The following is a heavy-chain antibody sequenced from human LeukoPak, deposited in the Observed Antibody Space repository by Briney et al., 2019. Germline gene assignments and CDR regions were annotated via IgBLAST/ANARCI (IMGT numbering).Heavy chain of an antibody. D-gene: IGHD5-18*01. J-gene: IGHJ4*01. CDR1: GYTFTSYG. CDR2: ISAYNGNT. CDR3: ARVSHTAMVFYY. Sequence: ASVKVSCKASGYTFTSYGISWARQAPGQGLEWMGWISAYNGNTNYAQKLQGRVTMTTDTSTSTACMELRSLRSDDTAVYYCARVSHTAMVFYYWGQGTLVTVSS. V-gene: IGHV1-18*01.